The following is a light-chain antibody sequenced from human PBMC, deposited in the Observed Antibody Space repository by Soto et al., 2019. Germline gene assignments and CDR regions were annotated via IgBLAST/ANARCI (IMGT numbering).Light chain of an antibody. CDR3: QQYRRSPNT. CDR2: GAS. CDR1: QRVDYSH. V-gene: IGKV3-20*01. J-gene: IGKJ5*01. Sequence: ILLTQSPGTLSWSPGERATLSCRASQRVDYSHLAWYQLRPGQAPRLLIYGASTRATGIPDRFSGSGSGTDFSLTIRGLKPEDFAVYYCQQYRRSPNTFGQGTRLEI.